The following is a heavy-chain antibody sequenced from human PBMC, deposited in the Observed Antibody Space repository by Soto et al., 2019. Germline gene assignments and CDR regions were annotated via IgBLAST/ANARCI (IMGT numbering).Heavy chain of an antibody. Sequence: QVQLQESGPGLVKPSQTLSLTCTVSGGSISSGGYYWSWIRQHPGKGLEWIGYIYYSGSTYYNPSLKSRVTISVDTSKTQFSLKLSSVPAADTAVYYCARDPRYDSSGYYDPWGQGTLVTVSS. V-gene: IGHV4-31*03. CDR1: GGSISSGGYY. CDR2: IYYSGST. CDR3: ARDPRYDSSGYYDP. J-gene: IGHJ5*02. D-gene: IGHD3-22*01.